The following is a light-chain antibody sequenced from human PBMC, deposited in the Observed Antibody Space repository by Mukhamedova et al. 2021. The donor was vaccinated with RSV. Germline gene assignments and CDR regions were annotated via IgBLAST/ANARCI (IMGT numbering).Light chain of an antibody. Sequence: YQQKPDQAPKVLITYSSQSVSGVPARFGGSGSGTDFTLTINGLEAEDAATYYCQQSSSLPLTFGGGTKLEIK. J-gene: IGKJ4*01. CDR2: YSS. V-gene: IGKV6-21*01. CDR3: QQSSSLPLT.